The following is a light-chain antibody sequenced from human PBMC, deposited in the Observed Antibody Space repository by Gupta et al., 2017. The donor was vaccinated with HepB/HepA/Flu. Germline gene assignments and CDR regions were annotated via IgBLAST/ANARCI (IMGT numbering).Light chain of an antibody. CDR1: QDISNY. CDR2: DAS. CDR3: QQYDNLP. V-gene: IGKV1-33*01. Sequence: DIQMTQSPCSLSASVGDRVTITCQASQDISNYLNWYQQKPGKAPKLLIYDASNLETGVPSRFSGSGSGTDFTFTISSLQPEDIATYYCQQYDNLPFGPGTKVDIK. J-gene: IGKJ3*01.